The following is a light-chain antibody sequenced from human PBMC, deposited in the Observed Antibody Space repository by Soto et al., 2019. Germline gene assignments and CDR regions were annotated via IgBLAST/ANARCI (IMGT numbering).Light chain of an antibody. CDR2: DTS. Sequence: QAVVTQEPSLTVSPGGTVTLTCASSTVAVTDGHYPYWFQQKPGQAPRTLIYDTSNKHSWTPARFSGSLLGGKPVLTLSGAQPEDEADYFCLLSFGGARRVFGGGTKLTV. V-gene: IGLV7-46*01. CDR3: LLSFGGARRV. J-gene: IGLJ2*01. CDR1: TVAVTDGHY.